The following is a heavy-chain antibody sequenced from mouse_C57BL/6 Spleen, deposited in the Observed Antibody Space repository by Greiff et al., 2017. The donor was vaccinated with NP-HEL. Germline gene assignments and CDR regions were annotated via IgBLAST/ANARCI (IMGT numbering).Heavy chain of an antibody. CDR3: ARKEAQAGAY. CDR2: IYPGDGDT. Sequence: QVQLQQSGPELVKPGASVKISCKASGYAFSSSWMNWVKQRPGKGLEWIGRIYPGDGDTNYNGKFKGKATLTADKSSSTAYMQLSSLTSEDSAVYFCARKEAQAGAYWGQGTLVTVSA. V-gene: IGHV1-82*01. J-gene: IGHJ3*01. CDR1: GYAFSSSW. D-gene: IGHD3-2*02.